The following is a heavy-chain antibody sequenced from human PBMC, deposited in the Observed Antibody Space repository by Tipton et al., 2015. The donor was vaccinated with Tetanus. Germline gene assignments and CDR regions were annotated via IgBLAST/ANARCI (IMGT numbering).Heavy chain of an antibody. D-gene: IGHD3-10*01. Sequence: SLRLSCAASGFTFSDYSMNWVRQAPGKGLEWVSSISGSSNYINYADSVKGRFTISRANARNSLYLQTNSLRGDDTGVYYCARGGTYYYGSGHDFWGQGTLVTVSS. V-gene: IGHV3-21*01. CDR2: ISGSSNYI. CDR1: GFTFSDYS. CDR3: ARGGTYYYGSGHDF. J-gene: IGHJ4*02.